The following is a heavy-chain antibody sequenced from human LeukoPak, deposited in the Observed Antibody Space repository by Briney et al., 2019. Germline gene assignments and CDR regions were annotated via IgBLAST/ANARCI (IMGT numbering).Heavy chain of an antibody. V-gene: IGHV4-61*08. CDR2: IYYSGST. Sequence: PSEILSLTCTVSGGSVSGSGYSWGRIRQPPGKGLEWIGYIYYSGSTNYNPSLKSRVTISVDTSKNQFSLKLSSVTAADTAVYYCARVGIAAAGHYNWFDPWGQGTLVTVSS. J-gene: IGHJ5*02. CDR3: ARVGIAAAGHYNWFDP. CDR1: GGSVSGSGYS. D-gene: IGHD6-13*01.